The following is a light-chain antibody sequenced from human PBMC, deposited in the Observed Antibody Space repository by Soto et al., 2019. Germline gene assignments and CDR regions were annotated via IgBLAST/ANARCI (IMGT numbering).Light chain of an antibody. V-gene: IGLV1-40*01. CDR3: QSYDSSLSGWV. CDR2: GNS. J-gene: IGLJ3*02. CDR1: SSNIGAGYD. Sequence: QTVVTQPPSVSGDPGQRVTISCTGSSSNIGAGYDVHWYQQLPGTAPKLLISGNSNRPSGVPDRFSGSKSGTSASLAITGLEAEDEADYYCQSYDSSLSGWVFGGGTKLTVL.